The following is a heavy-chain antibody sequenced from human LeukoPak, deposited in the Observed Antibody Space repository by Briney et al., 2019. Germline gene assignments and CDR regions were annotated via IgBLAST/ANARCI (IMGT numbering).Heavy chain of an antibody. V-gene: IGHV3-23*01. CDR3: AKDSKIVGATFRSYHYMDV. CDR2: ISGSGGST. J-gene: IGHJ6*03. D-gene: IGHD1-26*01. Sequence: GGSLRLSCAASGFTFSSYGMSWVRQAPGKGLEWVSAISGSGGSTYYADSVKGRFTISRDNSKDTLYLQMNSLRAEDTAVYYCAKDSKIVGATFRSYHYMDVWGKGTAVTVSS. CDR1: GFTFSSYG.